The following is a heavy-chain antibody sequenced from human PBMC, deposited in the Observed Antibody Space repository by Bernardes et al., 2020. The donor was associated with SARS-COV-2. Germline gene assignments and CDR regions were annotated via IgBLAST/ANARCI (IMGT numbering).Heavy chain of an antibody. D-gene: IGHD4-17*01. J-gene: IGHJ4*02. CDR3: VRDKPDYGDYIPY. CDR1: QFIFSTYW. CDR2: IKQDGTEK. Sequence: GGSLRLSCAASQFIFSTYWMSWVRQAPGKGLEWVANIKQDGTEKYYVDSVKGRFTISRDNAKNSLYLQMNSLRAEDTAVYYCVRDKPDYGDYIPYWGQGTLVTVSS. V-gene: IGHV3-7*01.